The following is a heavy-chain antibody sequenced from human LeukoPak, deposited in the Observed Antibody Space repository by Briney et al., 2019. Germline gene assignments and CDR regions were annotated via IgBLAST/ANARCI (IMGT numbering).Heavy chain of an antibody. V-gene: IGHV3-23*01. CDR2: ISGGGEST. CDR3: AKGKYSSGGVPDY. D-gene: IGHD6-19*01. CDR1: EFTFSSHA. Sequence: GGSLGLSCVASEFTFSSHAMNWVRQAPGKGLEWVSSISGGGESTYYADSVKGRFTVSRDNSKNTLYLRINSLRGEDTAVYYCAKGKYSSGGVPDYWGQGTLVTVSS. J-gene: IGHJ4*02.